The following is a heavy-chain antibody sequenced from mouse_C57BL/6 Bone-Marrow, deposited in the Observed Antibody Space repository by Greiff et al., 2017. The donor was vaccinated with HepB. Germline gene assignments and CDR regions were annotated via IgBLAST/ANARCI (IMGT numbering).Heavy chain of an antibody. D-gene: IGHD1-1*01. CDR3: ATITTVV. J-gene: IGHJ1*03. V-gene: IGHV1-82*01. Sequence: VQLQQSGPELVKPGASVKISCKASGYAFSSSWMNWVKQRPGKGLEWIGRIYPGDGDTNYNGKFKGKATLTADKSSSTAYMQLSSLTSEDSAVYFCATITTVVWGTGTTVTVSS. CDR1: GYAFSSSW. CDR2: IYPGDGDT.